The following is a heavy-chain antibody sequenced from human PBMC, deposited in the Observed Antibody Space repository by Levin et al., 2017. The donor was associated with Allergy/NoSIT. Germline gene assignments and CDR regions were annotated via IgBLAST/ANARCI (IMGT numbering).Heavy chain of an antibody. CDR2: ISSSGSTI. J-gene: IGHJ4*02. CDR3: ARDFDGSTYYLPAFDY. Sequence: GGSLRLSCAASGFTFSNYEMNWVRQAPGKGLEWISYISSSGSTIYYADSVEGRFTISRDNAKSSLYLQMNSLRAEDTAVYYCARDFDGSTYYLPAFDYWGQGTLVTVSS. D-gene: IGHD3-22*01. CDR1: GFTFSNYE. V-gene: IGHV3-48*03.